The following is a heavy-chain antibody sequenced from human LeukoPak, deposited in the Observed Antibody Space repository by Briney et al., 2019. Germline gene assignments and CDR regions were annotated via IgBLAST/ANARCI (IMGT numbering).Heavy chain of an antibody. V-gene: IGHV1-69*13. CDR1: GGTFSSYA. CDR3: ARGDWDYGDDEGYFDY. J-gene: IGHJ4*02. CDR2: IIPIFGTA. Sequence: ASVKVSCKASGGTFSSYAISWVRQAPGQGLEWMGGIIPIFGTANYAQEFQGRVTITADESTSTAYMELSSLRSEDTAVYYCARGDWDYGDDEGYFDYWGQGTLVTVSS. D-gene: IGHD4-17*01.